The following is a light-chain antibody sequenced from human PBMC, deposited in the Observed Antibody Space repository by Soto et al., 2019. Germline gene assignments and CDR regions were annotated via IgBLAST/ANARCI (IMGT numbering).Light chain of an antibody. Sequence: DIQMTQSPSTLSASVGDRVTITCRASQSISSWLAWYQQKPGKAPKLLIYKASNLESGVPSRFSGSGSGTEFTLTISSLQADDFATYYCQQFNSYSWTFGQGTKVDIK. CDR2: KAS. V-gene: IGKV1-5*03. CDR3: QQFNSYSWT. J-gene: IGKJ1*01. CDR1: QSISSW.